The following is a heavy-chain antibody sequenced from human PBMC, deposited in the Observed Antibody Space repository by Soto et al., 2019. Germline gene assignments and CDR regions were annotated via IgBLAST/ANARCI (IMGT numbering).Heavy chain of an antibody. Sequence: NPSETLSLTCTVSGGSISSSSYYWGWIRQPPGKGLEWIGSIYYSGSTYYNPSLKSRVTISVDTSKNQFSLKLSSVTAADTAVYYCARLIAVAAAEFDPWGQGTRVTVSS. CDR2: IYYSGST. V-gene: IGHV4-39*01. D-gene: IGHD6-13*01. CDR1: GGSISSSSYY. J-gene: IGHJ5*02. CDR3: ARLIAVAAAEFDP.